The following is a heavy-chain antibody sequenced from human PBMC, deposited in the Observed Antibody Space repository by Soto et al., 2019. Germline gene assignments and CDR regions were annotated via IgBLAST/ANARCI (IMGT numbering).Heavy chain of an antibody. D-gene: IGHD6-6*01. V-gene: IGHV1-8*01. CDR3: ARAPSSSSLLYYYYGMDV. CDR2: MNPNSGNT. CDR1: GYTFTSYD. J-gene: IGHJ6*02. Sequence: ASVKVSCKASGYTFTSYDINWVRQATGQGLEWMGWMNPNSGNTGYAQKFQGRVTMTRNTSISTAYMELSSLRSEDTAVYYCARAPSSSSLLYYYYGMDVWGQGTTVTVSS.